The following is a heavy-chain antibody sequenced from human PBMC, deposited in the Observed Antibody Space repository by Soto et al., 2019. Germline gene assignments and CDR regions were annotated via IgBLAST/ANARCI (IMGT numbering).Heavy chain of an antibody. J-gene: IGHJ6*02. CDR1: GGSVSSGSYC. V-gene: IGHV4-61*01. CDR2: IHYSGST. CDR3: ARGPTVNYYYGMDV. Sequence: PSETLSLTCTVAGGSVSSGSYCWNWIRLPPGKGLEWIGYIHYSGSTDYNPTLKSRVAISVDPSKSQFSLKLSSVTAADTAVYYCARGPTVNYYYGMDVWGQGTTVTVSS. D-gene: IGHD2-21*02.